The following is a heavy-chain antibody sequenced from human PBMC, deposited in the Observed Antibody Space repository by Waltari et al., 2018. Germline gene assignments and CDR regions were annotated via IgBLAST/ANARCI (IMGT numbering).Heavy chain of an antibody. D-gene: IGHD6-13*01. Sequence: QVQLVQSGAEVKKPGASVKVSCKASGYTFTGYYMHWVRQAPGQGLEWMGWSNPNSGGTNDAQKFQGRVTMTRDTSISTAYMELSRLRSDDTAVYDCARDGAGYSSSWRTMYNWFDPWGQGTLVTVSS. CDR3: ARDGAGYSSSWRTMYNWFDP. CDR1: GYTFTGYY. CDR2: SNPNSGGT. V-gene: IGHV1-2*02. J-gene: IGHJ5*02.